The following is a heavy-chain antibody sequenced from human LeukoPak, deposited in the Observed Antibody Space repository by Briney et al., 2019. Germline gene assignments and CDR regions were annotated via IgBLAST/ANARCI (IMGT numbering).Heavy chain of an antibody. V-gene: IGHV4-59*01. J-gene: IGHJ4*02. CDR2: IYYSGST. Sequence: SETPSLTCTVSGGSISSYYWSWIRQPPGKGLEWIGYIYYSGSTNYNPSLKSRVTISVDTSKNQFSLKLSSVTAADTAVYYCARGLSSSLFDYWGQGTLVTVSS. CDR3: ARGLSSSLFDY. CDR1: GGSISSYY. D-gene: IGHD6-6*01.